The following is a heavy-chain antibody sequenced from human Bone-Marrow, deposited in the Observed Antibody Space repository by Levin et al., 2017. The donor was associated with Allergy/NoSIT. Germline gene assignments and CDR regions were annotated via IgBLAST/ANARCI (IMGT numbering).Heavy chain of an antibody. Sequence: GESLKISCKVSGYTLTKLSMHWVRQAPGKGLEWMGGFDPEDGETIYAQKYQGRVTMTEDTSTDTAYMELRSLRSDDTAVYYCATGRGEYQLPRVGAHSYYFFLDVWGKGTTVTVS. CDR2: FDPEDGET. V-gene: IGHV1-24*01. J-gene: IGHJ6*03. D-gene: IGHD2-2*01. CDR1: GYTLTKLS. CDR3: ATGRGEYQLPRVGAHSYYFFLDV.